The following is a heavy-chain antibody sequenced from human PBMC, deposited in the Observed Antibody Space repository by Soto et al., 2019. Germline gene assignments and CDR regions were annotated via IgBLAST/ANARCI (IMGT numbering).Heavy chain of an antibody. CDR3: ARGRYCLTGRCFPNWFDS. V-gene: IGHV4-30-4*01. J-gene: IGHJ5*01. D-gene: IGHD7-27*01. Sequence: SETLSLTCSVSGDSISNLDYFWAWIRQPPGQALEYIGYIYKSATTYYNPSFESRVAISVDTSKSQFSLNVTAVTAADTAVYFCARGRYCLTGRCFPNWFDSWGQGALVTVSS. CDR2: IYKSATT. CDR1: GDSISNLDYF.